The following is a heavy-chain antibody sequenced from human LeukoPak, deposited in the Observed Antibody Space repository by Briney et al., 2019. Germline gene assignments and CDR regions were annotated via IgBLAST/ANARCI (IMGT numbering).Heavy chain of an antibody. D-gene: IGHD2-15*01. CDR2: ISSNGGST. J-gene: IGHJ6*04. CDR1: GFTFSSYA. CDR3: VRSVCSGGSCNYYYYGMDV. Sequence: GGSLRLSCSASGFTFSSYAMHWVRQAPGKGLEYVSAISSNGGSTYYADSVKGRFTISRDNSKNTLYLQMSSLRAEDTAAYYCVRSVCSGGSCNYYYYGMDVWGKGTTVTVSS. V-gene: IGHV3-64D*06.